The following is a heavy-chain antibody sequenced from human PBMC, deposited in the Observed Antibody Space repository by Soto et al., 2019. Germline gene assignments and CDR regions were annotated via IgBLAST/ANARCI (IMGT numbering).Heavy chain of an antibody. V-gene: IGHV4-30-4*01. J-gene: IGHJ6*02. CDR3: AREYDYYDSSGYLRGGYYGMDV. D-gene: IGHD3-22*01. CDR1: GGSISSGDYY. Sequence: SETLSLTCTVSGGSISSGDYYWSWIRQPPGKGLEWIGYIYYSGSTYYNPSLKSRVTISVDTSKNQFSLKLSSVTAADTAVYYCAREYDYYDSSGYLRGGYYGMDVWGQGTTVT. CDR2: IYYSGST.